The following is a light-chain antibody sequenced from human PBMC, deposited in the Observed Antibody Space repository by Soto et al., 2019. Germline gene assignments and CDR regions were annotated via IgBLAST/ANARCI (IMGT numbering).Light chain of an antibody. CDR2: EVS. CDR1: SSDVGCYNY. J-gene: IGLJ2*01. CDR3: SSYAGSKNVV. Sequence: QSALTQPPSASGSPGQSVTISCTGTSSDVGCYNYVSWYQQHPGKAPKLLIYEVSKRPSGVPDRFSGSKSGNTASLTVSGLQAEDEADYYCSSYAGSKNVVFGGGTQLTVL. V-gene: IGLV2-8*01.